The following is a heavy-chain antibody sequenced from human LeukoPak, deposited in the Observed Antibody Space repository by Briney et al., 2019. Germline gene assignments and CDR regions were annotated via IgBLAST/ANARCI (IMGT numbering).Heavy chain of an antibody. V-gene: IGHV1-24*01. CDR3: ATSEDSLYVSFDY. CDR1: GYTLAELS. Sequence: ASVKVSCKVSGYTLAELSMHWVRQAPGKGLEWMGGFDPEDGETIYAQKFQGRVTMTEDTSSDTAYMELSSLRSEDTAVYYCATSEDSLYVSFDYWGQGTLVTVSS. J-gene: IGHJ4*02. CDR2: FDPEDGET. D-gene: IGHD3-16*01.